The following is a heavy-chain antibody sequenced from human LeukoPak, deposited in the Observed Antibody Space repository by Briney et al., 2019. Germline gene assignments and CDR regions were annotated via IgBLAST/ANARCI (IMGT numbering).Heavy chain of an antibody. D-gene: IGHD2-2*02. J-gene: IGHJ5*02. CDR1: GYIFTSYN. CDR3: ARDRPGRYCSTTSCFTASPFAP. CDR2: INPSGGST. V-gene: IGHV1-46*01. Sequence: GASVKVSCKASGYIFTSYNIYWVRQAPGQGLEWMGIINPSGGSTNYAQKFQGRVTITADESTSTAYMELSSLRSEDTAVYYCARDRPGRYCSTTSCFTASPFAPWGQGTLVTVSS.